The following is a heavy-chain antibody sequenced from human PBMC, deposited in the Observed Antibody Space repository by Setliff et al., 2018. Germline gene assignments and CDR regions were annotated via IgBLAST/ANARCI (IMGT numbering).Heavy chain of an antibody. CDR1: GFTFSSYS. V-gene: IGHV3-21*01. CDR2: ISSSSYI. CDR3: ARDWATRAFDI. J-gene: IGHJ3*02. Sequence: SCAASGFTFSSYSMNWVRQAPGKGLEWVSSISSSSYIYYADSVKGRFTISRDNAKNSLYLQMNSLRAEDTAVYYCARDWATRAFDIWGQGTMVTVSS. D-gene: IGHD5-12*01.